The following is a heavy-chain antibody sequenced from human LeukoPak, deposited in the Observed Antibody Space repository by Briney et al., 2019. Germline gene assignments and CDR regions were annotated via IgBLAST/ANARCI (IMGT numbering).Heavy chain of an antibody. Sequence: PSETLSLTCTVSGGSISSYYWSWIRQPPGKGLEWIGYIYYSGSTNYNPSLKSRVTISVDTSKNQFSLKLSSVTAADTAVYYCARAPASKYSSSWYYFDYWGQGTLVTVSS. D-gene: IGHD6-13*01. CDR2: IYYSGST. V-gene: IGHV4-59*08. CDR1: GGSISSYY. J-gene: IGHJ4*02. CDR3: ARAPASKYSSSWYYFDY.